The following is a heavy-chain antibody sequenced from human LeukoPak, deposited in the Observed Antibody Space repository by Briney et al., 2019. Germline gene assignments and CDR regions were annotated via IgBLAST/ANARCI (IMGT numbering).Heavy chain of an antibody. V-gene: IGHV3-74*01. CDR2: INSDGSSR. CDR1: AFTFSSYW. CDR3: TRGSPGYSSSWLDF. D-gene: IGHD6-13*01. J-gene: IGHJ4*02. Sequence: GGSLRLSCATSAFTFSSYWMHLVRQAPGKGLVWVSRINSDGSSRSYADYVKGRFTISRDDAKNTLYLQMSSLSVDDTAIYYCTRGSPGYSSSWLDFWGQGILVTVSS.